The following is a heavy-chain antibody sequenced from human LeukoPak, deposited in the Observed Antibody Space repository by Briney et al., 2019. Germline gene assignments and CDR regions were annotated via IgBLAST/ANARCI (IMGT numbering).Heavy chain of an antibody. CDR3: AKDDVETTPKTLN. D-gene: IGHD1-1*01. CDR2: IGDSGVRT. CDR1: GFTFSSHD. J-gene: IGHJ4*02. V-gene: IGHV3-23*01. Sequence: PGGSLRLSCAASGFTFSSHDMTWVRQAPGKGLEWVSTIGDSGVRTYYADSVKGRFTISRDNSKNTMYLLMDSLRVEDTAVYYCAKDDVETTPKTLNWGQGTLVTVSS.